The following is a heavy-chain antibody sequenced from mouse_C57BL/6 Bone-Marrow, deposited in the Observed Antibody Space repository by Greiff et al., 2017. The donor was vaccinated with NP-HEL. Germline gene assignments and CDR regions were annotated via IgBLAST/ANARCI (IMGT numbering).Heavy chain of an antibody. CDR3: AREDTTGVGAY. CDR2: IYPRSGNT. D-gene: IGHD1-1*01. J-gene: IGHJ3*01. V-gene: IGHV1-81*01. Sequence: QVQLKESGAELARPGASVKLSCKASGYTFKSYGISWVKQRPGQGLEWIGAIYPRSGNTYYNEQFKGQATLTADNSSSTAYLELRSLTSEDSAGYFCAREDTTGVGAYWGQGTLVTVSA. CDR1: GYTFKSYG.